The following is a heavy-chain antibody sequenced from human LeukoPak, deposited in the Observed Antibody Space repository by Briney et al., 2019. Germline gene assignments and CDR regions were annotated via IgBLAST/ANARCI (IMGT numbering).Heavy chain of an antibody. D-gene: IGHD1-14*01. CDR2: ISSSSSYI. V-gene: IGHV3-21*04. Sequence: GGSLRLSCAASGFTFSSYSMNWVRQAPGKGLEWVSSISSSSSYIYYADSVKGRFTISRDNSKNTLYLQMNSLRAEDTALYYCAKTRNWESGNWFDPWAREPWSPSPQ. CDR1: GFTFSSYS. CDR3: AKTRNWESGNWFDP. J-gene: IGHJ5*02.